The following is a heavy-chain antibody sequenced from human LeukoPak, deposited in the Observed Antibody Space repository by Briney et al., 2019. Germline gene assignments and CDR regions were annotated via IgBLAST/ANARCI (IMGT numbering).Heavy chain of an antibody. J-gene: IGHJ4*02. CDR1: GFTLGSHD. D-gene: IGHD5-18*01. CDR2: VSSGFHA. Sequence: GGSLRLSCTASGFTLGSHDMHWVRQIPGQGLEWVAAVSSGFHAFFADSVQGRFTVSREDARNSLYLQMNSLRAGDTAVYYCVREARGYHCTYFDYWGQGTLVTVSS. V-gene: IGHV3-13*01. CDR3: VREARGYHCTYFDY.